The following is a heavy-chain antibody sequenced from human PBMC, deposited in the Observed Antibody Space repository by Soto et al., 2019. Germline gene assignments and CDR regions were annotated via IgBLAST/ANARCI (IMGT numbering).Heavy chain of an antibody. CDR3: ARSEATVLDY. J-gene: IGHJ4*02. D-gene: IGHD4-17*01. CDR2: IYPSDSDT. Sequence: GESLKISCKGSGYSFTTYWIGWVRQMPGKGLEWMGIIYPSDSDTRYSPSFQGQVTISVDKSISSAYLQWSSLKASDTAIYYCARSEATVLDYWGQGTLVTVSS. CDR1: GYSFTTYW. V-gene: IGHV5-51*01.